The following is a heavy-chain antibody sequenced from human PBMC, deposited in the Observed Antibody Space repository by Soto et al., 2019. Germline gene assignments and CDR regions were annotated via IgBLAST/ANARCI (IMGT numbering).Heavy chain of an antibody. V-gene: IGHV4-61*01. D-gene: IGHD4-4*01. CDR2: INHSGST. CDR1: GGSVSSGSYY. CDR3: AIQSDYYYGMDV. J-gene: IGHJ6*02. Sequence: SETLSLTCTVSGGSVSSGSYYWSWIRQPPGKGLEWIGYINHSGSTSYNPSLKSRVTISVDTSKNQFSLKLSSVTAADTAVYYCAIQSDYYYGMDVWGQGTTVTVSS.